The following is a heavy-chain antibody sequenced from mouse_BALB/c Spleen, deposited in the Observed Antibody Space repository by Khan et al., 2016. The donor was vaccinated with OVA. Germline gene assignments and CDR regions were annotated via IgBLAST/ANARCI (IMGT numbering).Heavy chain of an antibody. Sequence: QVQLKQSGPGLVAPSQSLSITCTVSGFSLTDYGVSWIRQPPGKGLEWLGIIWGGGTTYYNSALKSRLSISKDNSKSQVFLKMNSLQTDDSAMYYCAKPFYAHYYAMDYWGQGTSVTVSS. J-gene: IGHJ4*01. CDR2: IWGGGTT. V-gene: IGHV2-6-5*01. CDR3: AKPFYAHYYAMDY. D-gene: IGHD2-10*01. CDR1: GFSLTDYG.